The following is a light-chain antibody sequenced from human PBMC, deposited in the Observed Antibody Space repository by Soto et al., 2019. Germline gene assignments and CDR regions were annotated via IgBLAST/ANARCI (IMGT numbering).Light chain of an antibody. CDR2: GAS. Sequence: DIVLTQSPATLSLSPGERATLSCRASQSLSNNYLAWYQKKPGQSPRLLIYGASTRAPGIPDRFSGSGSGTDFTLTITRLVHEDFAVYYCQNYGGSLPWTFGPGTKV. J-gene: IGKJ1*01. CDR3: QNYGGSLPWT. V-gene: IGKV3-20*01. CDR1: QSLSNNY.